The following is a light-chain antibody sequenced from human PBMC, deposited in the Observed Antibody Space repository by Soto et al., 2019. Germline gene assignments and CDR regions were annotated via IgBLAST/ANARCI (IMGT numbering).Light chain of an antibody. CDR2: GAS. V-gene: IGKV3-20*01. J-gene: IGKJ1*01. CDR1: QSVSSSY. Sequence: EIVLTQPPGTLSLSPGERATLSCRASQSVSSSYLAWYQQKPGQAPRLLIYGASSRATGIPDRFSGSGSGTDFTLTISRLEPEDFAVYYCQQYGSSQSFGQGTKVEIK. CDR3: QQYGSSQS.